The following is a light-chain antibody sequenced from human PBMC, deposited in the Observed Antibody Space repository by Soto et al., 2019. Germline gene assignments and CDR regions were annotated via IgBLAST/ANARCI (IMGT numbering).Light chain of an antibody. CDR2: NNN. CDR3: ATWDDSLDGPV. V-gene: IGLV1-44*01. J-gene: IGLJ3*02. Sequence: QSVLTQPPSASGTPGQKVTISCSGSRSNIGSQVVNWFQYVPGTAPKLLMYNNNERPSGVPARISGSKSGTSASLAISGLQSEDEADYYCATWDDSLDGPVFGGGTKVTVL. CDR1: RSNIGSQV.